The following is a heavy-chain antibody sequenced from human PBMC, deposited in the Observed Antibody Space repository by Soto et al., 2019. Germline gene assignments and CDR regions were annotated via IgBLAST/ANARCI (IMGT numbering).Heavy chain of an antibody. J-gene: IGHJ6*03. V-gene: IGHV3-21*01. Sequence: GGSLRLSCAASGFTFSSYSMNWVRQAPGKGLEWVSSISSSSSYIYYADSVKGRFTISRDNAKNSLYLQMNSLRAEDTAVYYCARSAVAGTNYYYYMDVWGKGTTVTVSS. CDR1: GFTFSSYS. D-gene: IGHD6-19*01. CDR3: ARSAVAGTNYYYYMDV. CDR2: ISSSSSYI.